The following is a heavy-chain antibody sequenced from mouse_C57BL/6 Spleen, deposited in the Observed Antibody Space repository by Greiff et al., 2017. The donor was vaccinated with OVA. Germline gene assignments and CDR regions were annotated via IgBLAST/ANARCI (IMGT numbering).Heavy chain of an antibody. CDR2: ISSGSSTI. V-gene: IGHV5-17*01. CDR1: GFTFSDYG. Sequence: EVQLVESGGGLVKPGGSLKLSCAASGFTFSDYGMHWVRQAPEKGLEWVAYISSGSSTIYYADKVKGRFTISRDNAKNTLFLQMTSLRSEDTAMYYCARNYYGSSYWFAYWGQGTLVTVSA. CDR3: ARNYYGSSYWFAY. J-gene: IGHJ3*01. D-gene: IGHD1-1*01.